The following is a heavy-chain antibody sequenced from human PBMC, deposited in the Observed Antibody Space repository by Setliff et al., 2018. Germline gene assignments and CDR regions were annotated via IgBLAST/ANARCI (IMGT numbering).Heavy chain of an antibody. Sequence: PGGSLRLSCAASGFTFSSYAMSWVRQAPGKGLEWVSAISGGGGSTYYADSVKGRFTISRDTSKNTLYLQMNSLRAEDTAVYYCAKAPRGYTYGYLFDYWGQGTLVTV. J-gene: IGHJ4*02. V-gene: IGHV3-23*01. CDR1: GFTFSSYA. CDR3: AKAPRGYTYGYLFDY. D-gene: IGHD5-18*01. CDR2: ISGGGGST.